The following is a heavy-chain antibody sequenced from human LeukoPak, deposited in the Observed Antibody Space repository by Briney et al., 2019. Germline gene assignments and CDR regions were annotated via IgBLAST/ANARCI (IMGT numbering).Heavy chain of an antibody. V-gene: IGHV3-23*01. Sequence: TGGSLRLSCAASGFTFRSKAMSWVRQAPGKGLEWVSGISGSADWTDYGESVKGRFTISRDNSKNTLYLQMNSLRAEDTAVYYSAKDPGGGSHFDYWGQGTLVTVSS. CDR2: ISGSADWT. J-gene: IGHJ4*02. CDR3: AKDPGGGSHFDY. D-gene: IGHD1-26*01. CDR1: GFTFRSKA.